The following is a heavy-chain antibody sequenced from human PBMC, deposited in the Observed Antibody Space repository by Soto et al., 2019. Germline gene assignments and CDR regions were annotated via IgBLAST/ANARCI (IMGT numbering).Heavy chain of an antibody. CDR3: ARDRPMIVGYYFDY. CDR2: ISYDGSNK. Sequence: GGSLRLSCAASGFTFSSYAMHWVRQAPGKGLEWVPVISYDGSNKYYADSVKGRFTISRDNSKNTLYLQMNSLRAEDTAVYYCARDRPMIVGYYFDYWGQGTLVTVSS. J-gene: IGHJ4*02. CDR1: GFTFSSYA. V-gene: IGHV3-30-3*01. D-gene: IGHD3-22*01.